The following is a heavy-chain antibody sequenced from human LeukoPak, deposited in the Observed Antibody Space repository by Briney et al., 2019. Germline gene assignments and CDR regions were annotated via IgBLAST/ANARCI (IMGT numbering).Heavy chain of an antibody. J-gene: IGHJ6*04. CDR2: INSDGSNT. CDR1: GFTFSSYE. V-gene: IGHV3-74*01. CDR3: ARDLHV. Sequence: GGSLRLSCAASGFTFSSYEMNWVRQAPGRGLVWVSRINSDGSNTNYADYVKGRFTISRDNARNILYLQMNSLRTEDTGVYYCARDLHVWGKGTTVTISS. D-gene: IGHD5/OR15-5a*01.